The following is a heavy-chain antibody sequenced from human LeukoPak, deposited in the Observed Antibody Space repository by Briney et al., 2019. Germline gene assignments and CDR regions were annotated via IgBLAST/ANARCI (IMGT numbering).Heavy chain of an antibody. CDR1: DGFISNFY. CDR2: IYDRGNT. V-gene: IGHV4-59*01. Sequence: SETLSLTCTVTDGFISNFYWSWVRQPPGKGLEWIGYIYDRGNTNYNPSLKSRVTISVDTSKNQFALRLTSVTPADTAIYYCVRDRELGYWGQGTLVTVPS. J-gene: IGHJ4*02. CDR3: VRDRELGY. D-gene: IGHD2/OR15-2a*01.